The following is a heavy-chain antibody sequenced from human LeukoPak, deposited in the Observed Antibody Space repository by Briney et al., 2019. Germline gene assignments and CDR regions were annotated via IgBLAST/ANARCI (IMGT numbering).Heavy chain of an antibody. Sequence: SETLSLTCTVSGGSITSHYWSWIRQPPGKGLEWIGYIYYSGTTNYNPSLKSRVTISIDTSKNQFSLKLTSVTAADTAVYYCARRSAGIAGGPGFDPWGQGTLVTVSS. J-gene: IGHJ5*02. CDR3: ARRSAGIAGGPGFDP. D-gene: IGHD6-13*01. V-gene: IGHV4-59*08. CDR2: IYYSGTT. CDR1: GGSITSHY.